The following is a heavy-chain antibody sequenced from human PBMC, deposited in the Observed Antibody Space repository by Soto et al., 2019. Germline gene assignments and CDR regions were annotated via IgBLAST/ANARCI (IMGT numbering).Heavy chain of an antibody. Sequence: QVQLVQSGAEVKKPGSSVKVSCKASGGTFSNYAITWVRQAPGQGLEWLGRIIPIFGTTDYAQKFQGRVTMTADESTTTAYMELSSLRSDDTAVYYCAKDGGREGYFRNWFDPWGQGTLVTVPS. CDR3: AKDGGREGYFRNWFDP. CDR1: GGTFSNYA. CDR2: IIPIFGTT. D-gene: IGHD2-15*01. J-gene: IGHJ5*02. V-gene: IGHV1-69*15.